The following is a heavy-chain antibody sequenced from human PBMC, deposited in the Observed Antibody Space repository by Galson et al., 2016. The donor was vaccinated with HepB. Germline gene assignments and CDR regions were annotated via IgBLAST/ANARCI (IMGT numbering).Heavy chain of an antibody. D-gene: IGHD4-11*01. Sequence: SLRLSCAASGFTFGDYAMHWVRQAPGKGLEWVSGIRWNSGSIDYADSVKGRFTISRDNAKNSLYLQMNSLRTEDTALYYCTKDTRPRMAPRSDSICGVAVWGQGTTVTVS. CDR3: TKDTRPRMAPRSDSICGVAV. J-gene: IGHJ6*02. V-gene: IGHV3-9*01. CDR2: IRWNSGSI. CDR1: GFTFGDYA.